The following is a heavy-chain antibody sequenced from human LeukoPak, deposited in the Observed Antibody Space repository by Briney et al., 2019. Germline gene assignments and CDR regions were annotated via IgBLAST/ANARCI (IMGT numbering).Heavy chain of an antibody. CDR3: STTDYYYYYGMDV. J-gene: IGHJ6*02. CDR2: MNPNSGNT. CDR1: GYTFTSYD. V-gene: IGHV1-8*01. Sequence: GASVKVSCKASGYTFTSYDINWVRHATGQGLEWMGWMNPNSGNTGYAQKFQGRVTMTRNTSISTAYMELSSLRSEDTAAYYCSTTDYYYYYGMDVWGQGATVTVSS.